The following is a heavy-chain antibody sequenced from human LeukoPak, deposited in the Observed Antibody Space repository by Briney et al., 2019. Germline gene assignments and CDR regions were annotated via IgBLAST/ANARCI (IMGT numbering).Heavy chain of an antibody. CDR1: GYFVSSAYY. D-gene: IGHD4-11*01. Sequence: PSETLSLTCDVSGYFVSSAYYWGWIRQSPGKGLEWIGNIYSTGITYYNPSLQSRVTISVDASKNQFSLRLSSLTSADRAVYYCASRTTVTNALSFDFWGQGILVTVSS. CDR3: ASRTTVTNALSFDF. J-gene: IGHJ4*02. V-gene: IGHV4-38-2*01. CDR2: IYSTGIT.